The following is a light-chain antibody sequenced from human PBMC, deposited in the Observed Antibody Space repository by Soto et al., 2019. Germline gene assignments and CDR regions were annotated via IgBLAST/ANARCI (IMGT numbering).Light chain of an antibody. CDR1: QSVSSS. Sequence: TLSVSPGERATLSCRASQSVSSSLAWYQQKPGQAPRLLIYGASTRATGIPARFSGSGSGAEFTLTISSLQSEDSAVYYCQQYNHWPRTFGQGTKVDIK. J-gene: IGKJ1*01. V-gene: IGKV3-15*01. CDR3: QQYNHWPRT. CDR2: GAS.